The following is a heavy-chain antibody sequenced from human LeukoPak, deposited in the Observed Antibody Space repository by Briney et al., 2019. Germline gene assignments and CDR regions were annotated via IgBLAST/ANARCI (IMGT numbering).Heavy chain of an antibody. Sequence: PGGSLRLSRAASGFTFSPSGMHWVRQAPGKGPEWAAFITSDGSGQYYADSVKGRFTISRDNSKDTLFLQMNSLRVEDTAVYYCAKGLGKAGASNTWYFDLWGRGTLVTVSS. CDR2: ITSDGSGQ. V-gene: IGHV3-30*02. J-gene: IGHJ2*01. CDR3: AKGLGKAGASNTWYFDL. D-gene: IGHD6-13*01. CDR1: GFTFSPSG.